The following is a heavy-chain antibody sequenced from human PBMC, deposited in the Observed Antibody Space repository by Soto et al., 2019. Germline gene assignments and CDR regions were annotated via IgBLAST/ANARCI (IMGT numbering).Heavy chain of an antibody. Sequence: PGGSLRLSCAASGFDFSSYAMSWVRQAPGKGLEWVSAISGSGGSTYYADSVKGRFTISRDNSKNTLYLQMNSLRAEDTAVYYCAKVGGRGVTIPYYWGQGTLVTVSS. CDR3: AKVGGRGVTIPYY. CDR1: GFDFSSYA. J-gene: IGHJ4*02. V-gene: IGHV3-23*01. CDR2: ISGSGGST. D-gene: IGHD3-10*01.